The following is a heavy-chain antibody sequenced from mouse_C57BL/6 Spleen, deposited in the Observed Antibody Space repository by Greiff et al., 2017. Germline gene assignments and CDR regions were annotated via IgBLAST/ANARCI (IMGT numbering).Heavy chain of an antibody. CDR2: INPGGGGT. Sequence: QVQLQQSGAELVRPGTSVKVSCKASGYAFTNYLIEWVKQRPGQGLEWIGVINPGGGGTNYNEKFKGKATLTADKSSSTAYMQLSSLTSEDSAVYFCARIFDYDPYDAMDYWGQGTSVTVSS. D-gene: IGHD2-4*01. CDR3: ARIFDYDPYDAMDY. J-gene: IGHJ4*01. V-gene: IGHV1-54*01. CDR1: GYAFTNYL.